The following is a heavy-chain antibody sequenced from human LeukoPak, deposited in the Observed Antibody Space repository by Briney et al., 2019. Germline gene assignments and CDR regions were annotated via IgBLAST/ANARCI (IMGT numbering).Heavy chain of an antibody. CDR1: GFTFSNYA. V-gene: IGHV3-30-3*01. CDR2: ISFDGTNK. J-gene: IGHJ4*02. D-gene: IGHD4/OR15-4a*01. Sequence: GGSLRLSCAASGFTFSNYAMHWVRQAPGKGLEWVAVISFDGTNKYYANSVQGRFTISRDNSKNTLYVQMNSLRAEDTALYYCARDMYDNGWSSFDYWGQGTLVTVSS. CDR3: ARDMYDNGWSSFDY.